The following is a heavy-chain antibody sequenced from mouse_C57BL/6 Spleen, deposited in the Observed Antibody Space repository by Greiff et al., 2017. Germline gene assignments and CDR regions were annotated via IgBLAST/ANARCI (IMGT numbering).Heavy chain of an antibody. Sequence: QVQLQQPGAELVRPGSSVTLSCKASGYTFTSYWMQWVKQRPIQGLEWIGNIDPSDSETHYNQKFKDKATLTVDKSYSTAYMQLSSLTSEDSAVYYCARETTVVENDAMDYWGQGTSVTVSS. D-gene: IGHD1-1*01. CDR3: ARETTVVENDAMDY. CDR1: GYTFTSYW. J-gene: IGHJ4*01. CDR2: IDPSDSET. V-gene: IGHV1-52*01.